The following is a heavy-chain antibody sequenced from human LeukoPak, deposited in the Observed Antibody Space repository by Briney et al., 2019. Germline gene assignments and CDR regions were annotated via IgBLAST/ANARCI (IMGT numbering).Heavy chain of an antibody. D-gene: IGHD2-2*01. J-gene: IGHJ5*02. Sequence: ASVKVSCKASGYTFTGYYMHWVRQAPGQGLEWMGRINPNSGGTNYAQKFQGRVTMTRDTSISTAYMELSRLRSDDTAVYYCARGPPGGYCSSTSCYYWFDPWGQGTLVTVFS. V-gene: IGHV1-2*06. CDR3: ARGPPGGYCSSTSCYYWFDP. CDR2: INPNSGGT. CDR1: GYTFTGYY.